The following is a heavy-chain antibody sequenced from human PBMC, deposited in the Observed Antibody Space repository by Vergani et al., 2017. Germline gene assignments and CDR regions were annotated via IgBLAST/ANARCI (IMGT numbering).Heavy chain of an antibody. CDR3: ARDRAGYCSSTSCYLGWFDP. V-gene: IGHV3-11*01. Sequence: QVQLVESGGGLVKPGGSLRLSCAASGFTFSDYYMSWIRQAPGKGLEWVSYISSSGSTIYYADSVKGRFTISRDNAKNSLYLQMNSLRGEDTAVYYCARDRAGYCSSTSCYLGWFDPWGQGTLVTVSS. CDR1: GFTFSDYY. D-gene: IGHD2-2*01. CDR2: ISSSGSTI. J-gene: IGHJ5*02.